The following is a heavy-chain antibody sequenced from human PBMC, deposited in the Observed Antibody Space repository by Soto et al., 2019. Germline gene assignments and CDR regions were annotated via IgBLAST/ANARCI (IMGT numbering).Heavy chain of an antibody. CDR2: ISAYNGNT. CDR3: AKAMDSEVADGLDWLAP. V-gene: IGHV1-18*04. D-gene: IGHD5-18*01. CDR1: GYTFTSYA. J-gene: IGHJ5*02. Sequence: AAVKVSCKASGYTFTSYAIRWVRQAPGQGLEWMGWISAYNGNTNYAQKLQGRVTMTRDTSTSTAYMELRSLRSDDTAGYYCAKAMDSEVADGLDWLAPWGQGTLVTVSS.